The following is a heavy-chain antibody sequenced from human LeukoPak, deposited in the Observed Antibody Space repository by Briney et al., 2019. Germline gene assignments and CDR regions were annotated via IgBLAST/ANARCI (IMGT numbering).Heavy chain of an antibody. Sequence: GGSLRLSCAASGFTFSSYSMNWVRQAPGKGLEWVSYISSSSSIIYYADSVKGRFTISRDNAKNSLYLQMNSLRAEDTAVYYCARARTAQYNWFDPWGRGTLVTVSS. CDR2: ISSSSSII. CDR1: GFTFSSYS. D-gene: IGHD4-17*01. J-gene: IGHJ5*02. V-gene: IGHV3-48*01. CDR3: ARARTAQYNWFDP.